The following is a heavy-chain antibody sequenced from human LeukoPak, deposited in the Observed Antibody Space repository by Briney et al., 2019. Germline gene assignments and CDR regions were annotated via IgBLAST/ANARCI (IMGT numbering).Heavy chain of an antibody. V-gene: IGHV4-4*07. CDR1: GGSISNYY. J-gene: IGHJ5*02. D-gene: IGHD2-21*02. Sequence: PSETLSLTCTVSGGSISNYYWTWIRQPAGKGPEWIGRIHTSGSPNYNPSLKSRVNMSVDMSKNQVSLKLSSVTAADTAVYYCARVTDPRYNWFDPWGQGTLVTVSS. CDR2: IHTSGSP. CDR3: ARVTDPRYNWFDP.